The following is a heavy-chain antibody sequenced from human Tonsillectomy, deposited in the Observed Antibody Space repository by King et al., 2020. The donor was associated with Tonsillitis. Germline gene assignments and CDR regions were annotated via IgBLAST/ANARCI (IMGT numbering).Heavy chain of an antibody. V-gene: IGHV1-24*01. Sequence: QLVQSGAEVKKPGASVKVSCKVSGYTLTELSMHWVRQAPGKGLEWMGGFDPEDGETIYAQKFQGRVTMTEDTSTDTAYMELSSLRSEDTAVYYCATYGITIFGVVIIQGPFDYWGHGTLVTVSS. D-gene: IGHD3-3*01. CDR2: FDPEDGET. CDR1: GYTLTELS. CDR3: ATYGITIFGVVIIQGPFDY. J-gene: IGHJ4*01.